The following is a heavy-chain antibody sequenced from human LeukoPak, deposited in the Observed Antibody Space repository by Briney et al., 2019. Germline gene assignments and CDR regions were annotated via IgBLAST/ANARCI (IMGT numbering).Heavy chain of an antibody. V-gene: IGHV1-2*06. Sequence: GASVKVSCKASGSTFTGYYLHWVGQAPGQGLDWMGRINLNSGDTSYAQKFQGRVTMTRDTSISTASMELSKLRADDTAVYYCARGGYTSGWHLGGWFDPWGQGTLVTVSS. CDR1: GSTFTGYY. J-gene: IGHJ5*02. D-gene: IGHD6-19*01. CDR3: ARGGYTSGWHLGGWFDP. CDR2: INLNSGDT.